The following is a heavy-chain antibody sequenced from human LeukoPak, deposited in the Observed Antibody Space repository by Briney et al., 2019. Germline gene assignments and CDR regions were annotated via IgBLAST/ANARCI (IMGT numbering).Heavy chain of an antibody. Sequence: GGSLRLSCAASGFTFSSYGMHWVRQAPGKGLEWVAVIWYDGSNNYYADSVKGRFTISRDNSKNTLYLQMNSLRAEDTAVYSCASAGGDGYNFHRRWFDPWGQGTLVTVSS. V-gene: IGHV3-33*01. CDR2: IWYDGSNN. CDR3: ASAGGDGYNFHRRWFDP. CDR1: GFTFSSYG. J-gene: IGHJ5*02. D-gene: IGHD5-24*01.